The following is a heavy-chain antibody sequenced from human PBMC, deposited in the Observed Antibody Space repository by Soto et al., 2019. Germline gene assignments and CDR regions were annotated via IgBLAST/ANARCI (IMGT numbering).Heavy chain of an antibody. V-gene: IGHV1-8*01. J-gene: IGHJ6*03. CDR3: ARGTRDILTGYYGDNYYYYMDV. CDR2: MNPNSGNT. D-gene: IGHD3-9*01. CDR1: GYTFTSYD. Sequence: ASVKVSCKASGYTFTSYDINWVRQATGQGLEWMGWMNPNSGNTGYAQKFQGRVTMTRNTSISTAYMELSSLRSEDTAVYYCARGTRDILTGYYGDNYYYYMDVWGKGTTVTV.